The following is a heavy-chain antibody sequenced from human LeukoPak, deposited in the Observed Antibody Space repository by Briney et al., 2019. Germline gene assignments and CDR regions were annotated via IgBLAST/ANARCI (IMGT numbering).Heavy chain of an antibody. CDR1: GYTFTSYG. J-gene: IGHJ6*02. V-gene: IGHV1-18*01. CDR2: IGAYNGNT. D-gene: IGHD1-26*01. Sequence: ASVKVSCKASGYTFTSYGISWVRQAPGQGLEWMGWIGAYNGNTNYAQKLQGRVTMTTDTSTSTAYMELRSLRSDDTAVYYCARDLVGATNDYYYGMDVWGQGTTVTVSS. CDR3: ARDLVGATNDYYYGMDV.